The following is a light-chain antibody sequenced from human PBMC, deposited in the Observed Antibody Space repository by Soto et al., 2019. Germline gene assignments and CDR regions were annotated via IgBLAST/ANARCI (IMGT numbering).Light chain of an antibody. CDR1: RSDVGGYNY. CDR2: DVS. Sequence: QSALTQPASVSGSPGQSITISCPGTRSDVGGYNYVSWYQQHPGKAPKLMIYDVSNRPSGVSNRFSGSKSDNTASLTISGLQAEDVADYYCSSYTSSSTRVFGGGTKVTVL. V-gene: IGLV2-14*01. CDR3: SSYTSSSTRV. J-gene: IGLJ2*01.